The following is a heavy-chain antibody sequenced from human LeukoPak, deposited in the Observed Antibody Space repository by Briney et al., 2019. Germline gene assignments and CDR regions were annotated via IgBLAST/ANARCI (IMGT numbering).Heavy chain of an antibody. CDR2: INPNSGGT. V-gene: IGHV1-2*02. J-gene: IGHJ5*02. D-gene: IGHD3-10*01. CDR3: ARQYYYGSGSSGWFDP. CDR1: GYTFTGYY. Sequence: ASVKLSCKASGYTFTGYYMHWVRQAPGQGLGWMGWINPNSGGTNYAQKFQGRVTMTRDTSISTAYMELSRLRSDDTAVYYCARQYYYGSGSSGWFDPWGQGTLVTVSS.